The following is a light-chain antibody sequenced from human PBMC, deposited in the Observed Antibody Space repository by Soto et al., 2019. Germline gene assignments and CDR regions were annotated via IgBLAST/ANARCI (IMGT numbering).Light chain of an antibody. Sequence: EIVLTQSPGTLSLSPGERATLSCRASQSVRSNYLAWYQQKPGQAPRLLIFGASTRATGLPDRFSGSGSGTDFTLTISRLEPEDFAVYYCQQYGFPPTFGQGTRLDIK. V-gene: IGKV3-20*01. CDR1: QSVRSNY. J-gene: IGKJ5*01. CDR3: QQYGFPPT. CDR2: GAS.